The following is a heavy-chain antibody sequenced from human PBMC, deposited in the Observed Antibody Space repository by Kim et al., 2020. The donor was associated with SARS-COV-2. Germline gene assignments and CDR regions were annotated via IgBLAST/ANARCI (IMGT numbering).Heavy chain of an antibody. CDR3: TRQGGIVGTTTPDFDY. V-gene: IGHV3-73*01. J-gene: IGHJ4*02. D-gene: IGHD1-26*01. CDR2: IRTKTNNYAT. Sequence: GGSLRLSCAASGFTFSGSAIHWVRQASGKGLEWVGRIRTKTNNYATGYAESVKGRFSISRDDSKNTAYLQMNSLKTEDTAVYYCTRQGGIVGTTTPDFDYWGQGVLVTVSS. CDR1: GFTFSGSA.